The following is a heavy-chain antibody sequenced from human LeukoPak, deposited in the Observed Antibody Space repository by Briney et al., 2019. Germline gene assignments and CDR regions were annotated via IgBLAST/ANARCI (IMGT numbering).Heavy chain of an antibody. D-gene: IGHD5-24*01. CDR3: ARRLHAYYNWFDP. Sequence: PSETLSLTCTVSGFSISSGYYWGWIRQPPGKGLEWIGSIYHGGSTYYNPSLKSRVTISVDTPKNQFSLKLSSVTAADTAVYYCARRLHAYYNWFDPWGQGTLVTVSS. CDR2: IYHGGST. J-gene: IGHJ5*02. CDR1: GFSISSGYY. V-gene: IGHV4-38-2*02.